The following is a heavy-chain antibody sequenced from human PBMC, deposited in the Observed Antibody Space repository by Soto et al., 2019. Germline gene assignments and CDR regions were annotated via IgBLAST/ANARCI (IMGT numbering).Heavy chain of an antibody. CDR3: DSSGYYHGNWFDP. J-gene: IGHJ5*02. CDR2: IYYSGTA. D-gene: IGHD3-22*01. Sequence: SETLSLTCTLSGASLSPNYWTWIRQPPGKGLEWIAYIYYSGTATYNPSLNSRVAISLDMSKNQISLTLSSVTAADTAVYYYDSSGYYHGNWFDPWGQGTLVTVSS. V-gene: IGHV4-59*08. CDR1: GASLSPNY.